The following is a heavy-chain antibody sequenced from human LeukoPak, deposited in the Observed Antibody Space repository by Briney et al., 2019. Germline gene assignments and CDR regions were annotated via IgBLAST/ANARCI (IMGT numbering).Heavy chain of an antibody. D-gene: IGHD3-10*02. CDR1: GFTFSSYA. V-gene: IGHV3-30*04. Sequence: PGRSLRLSCAASGFTFSSYAMQWVSQAPGKGLEWVAVISYDGSHKYYADSVKGRFTISRDNSKNTLYLQMNSLRAEDTVVYYCARGGCIVRGTGAWDYWGQGTLVTVSS. J-gene: IGHJ4*02. CDR3: ARGGCIVRGTGAWDY. CDR2: ISYDGSHK.